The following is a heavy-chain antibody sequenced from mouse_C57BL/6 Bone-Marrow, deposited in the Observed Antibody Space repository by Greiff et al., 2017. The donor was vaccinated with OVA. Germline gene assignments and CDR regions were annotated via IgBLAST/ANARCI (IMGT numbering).Heavy chain of an antibody. J-gene: IGHJ4*01. CDR1: GYAFTNYL. V-gene: IGHV1-54*01. Sequence: VQLQQSGAELVRPGTSVKVSCKASGYAFTNYLIEWVKQRPGQGLEWIGVINPGSGGTNYNEKFKGKATLTADKSSSTAYMQLSSLTSEDSAVYFCARGGNDYARFYAIDYWGQGTSVTVSS. CDR3: ARGGNDYARFYAIDY. D-gene: IGHD2-4*01. CDR2: INPGSGGT.